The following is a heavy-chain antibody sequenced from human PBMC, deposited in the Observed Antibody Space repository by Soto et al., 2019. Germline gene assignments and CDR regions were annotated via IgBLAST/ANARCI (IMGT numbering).Heavy chain of an antibody. J-gene: IGHJ5*02. Sequence: SATLSLTCAVYGGSFSGYYWSWIRQPPGKGLEWIGEINHSGSTNYNPSLKSRVTISVDTSKNQFSLKLSSVTAADTAVYYCARPQYYGSGTKPGWFDPWGQGTLVTVS. CDR3: ARPQYYGSGTKPGWFDP. V-gene: IGHV4-34*01. CDR1: GGSFSGYY. CDR2: INHSGST. D-gene: IGHD3-10*01.